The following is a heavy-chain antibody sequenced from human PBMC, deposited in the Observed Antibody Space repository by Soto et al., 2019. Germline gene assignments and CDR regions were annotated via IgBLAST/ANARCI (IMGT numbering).Heavy chain of an antibody. J-gene: IGHJ4*02. Sequence: EVQLLESGGGLVQPGGSLTLSCAGSGFTFSTYDMSWVRQAPGKGLEWVSSISDSGGHTYYADSVRGRFTISRDNAKNTVYLQMNGLRAEDTAVYYCAREVGRGSGSYYLDYWGQETLVTVSS. D-gene: IGHD3-16*01. CDR3: AREVGRGSGSYYLDY. V-gene: IGHV3-23*01. CDR1: GFTFSTYD. CDR2: ISDSGGHT.